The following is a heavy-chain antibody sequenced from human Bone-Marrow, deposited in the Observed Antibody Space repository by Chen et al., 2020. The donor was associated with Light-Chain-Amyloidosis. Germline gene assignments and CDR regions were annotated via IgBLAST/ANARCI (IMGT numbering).Heavy chain of an antibody. CDR1: GFSVSANY. V-gene: IGHV3-53*01. CDR2: IYDGGNK. CDR3: ARGAIDYGDSLRF. Sequence: EVLLEESGGGLIQPGGSLRLSCDASGFSVSANYMSWVRQAPGKGLEWLSVIYDGGNKFYAESGRGRFTISRDNSKNTLSLEMNNLRAEDTAMYYCARGAIDYGDSLRFWGQGTLVTVSS. D-gene: IGHD4-17*01. J-gene: IGHJ4*02.